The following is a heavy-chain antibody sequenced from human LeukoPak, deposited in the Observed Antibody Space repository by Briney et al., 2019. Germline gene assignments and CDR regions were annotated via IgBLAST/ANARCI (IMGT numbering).Heavy chain of an antibody. D-gene: IGHD2-2*01. CDR1: GYTFTSYD. Sequence: EASVKVSCKASGYTFTSYDINWVRQATGQGLECMGWMNPNSGNTGYAQKFQGRVTMTRNTSISTAYMELSSLRSEDTAVYYCARGRVVPAAISRFDPWGQGTLVTVSS. CDR3: ARGRVVPAAISRFDP. V-gene: IGHV1-8*01. J-gene: IGHJ5*02. CDR2: MNPNSGNT.